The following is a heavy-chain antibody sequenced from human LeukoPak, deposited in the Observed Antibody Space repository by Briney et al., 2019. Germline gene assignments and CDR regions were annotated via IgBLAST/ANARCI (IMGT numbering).Heavy chain of an antibody. D-gene: IGHD6-6*01. J-gene: IGHJ4*02. CDR2: ISAYNGKT. Sequence: GASVKVSCKPSGYTFTSYGNSWVRQAPGQGREGMGGISAYNGKTNYAQKLQGRVTMTTDTSTNTAYVGLRSLISDATTVYYCAGVYSSSSYYFDYWGQGTLVTVSS. V-gene: IGHV1-18*01. CDR3: AGVYSSSSYYFDY. CDR1: GYTFTSYG.